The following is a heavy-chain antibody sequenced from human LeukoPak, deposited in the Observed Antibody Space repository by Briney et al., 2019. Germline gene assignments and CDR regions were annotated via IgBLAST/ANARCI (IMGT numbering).Heavy chain of an antibody. CDR1: GFIFSDHY. V-gene: IGHV3-7*01. CDR2: IKQDGSEK. J-gene: IGHJ5*02. CDR3: ASHSYGYNH. D-gene: IGHD3-16*01. Sequence: GGSLRLSCAASGFIFSDHYMDWVRQTPGKGLEWVANIKQDGSEKNYVDSVKGRFTIFRDNARNSLYLQMNSLRAEDTAVYYCASHSYGYNHWGQGTLVIVSS.